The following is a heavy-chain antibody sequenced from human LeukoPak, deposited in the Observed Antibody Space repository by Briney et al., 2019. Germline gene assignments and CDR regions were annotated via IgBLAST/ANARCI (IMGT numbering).Heavy chain of an antibody. V-gene: IGHV3-30*04. Sequence: PGGSLRLSCAASGFTFSSYAMHWVRQAPGKGLEWVAVISYDGSSKYYADSVKGRFTISRDNSKSTLYLQMNSLRAEDTAVYYCARDAHAGYWGQGTLVTVSS. CDR3: ARDAHAGY. CDR2: ISYDGSSK. CDR1: GFTFSSYA. D-gene: IGHD6-13*01. J-gene: IGHJ4*02.